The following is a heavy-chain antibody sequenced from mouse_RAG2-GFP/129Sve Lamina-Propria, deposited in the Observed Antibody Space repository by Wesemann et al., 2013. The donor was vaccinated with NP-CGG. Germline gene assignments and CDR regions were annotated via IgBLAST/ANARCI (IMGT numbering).Heavy chain of an antibody. Sequence: QVQLQQPGAELVKPGASVKLSCKASGYTFTSYWMQWVKQRPGQGLEWIGEIDPSDSYTNYNQKFKGKATLTVDTSSSTAYMQLSSLTSEDSAVYYCARSGYSNYHWYFDVWGTGPRSPSPQ. CDR2: IDPSDSYT. J-gene: IGHJ1*03. V-gene: IGHV1-50*01. CDR1: GYTFTSYW. CDR3: ARSGYSNYHWYFDV. D-gene: IGHD2-5*01.